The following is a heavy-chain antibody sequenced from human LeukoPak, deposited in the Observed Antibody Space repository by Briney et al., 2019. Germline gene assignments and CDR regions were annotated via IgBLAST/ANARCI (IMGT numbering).Heavy chain of an antibody. Sequence: ASVKVSCKASSYTFTSYGISWVRQAPGQGLEWMGWISAYNGNTNYAQKLQGRVTMTTDTSTSTAYMELRSLRSDDTAVYYCARDLGVAAAGPIDYWGQGTLVTVSS. V-gene: IGHV1-18*01. CDR3: ARDLGVAAAGPIDY. CDR1: SYTFTSYG. D-gene: IGHD6-13*01. J-gene: IGHJ4*02. CDR2: ISAYNGNT.